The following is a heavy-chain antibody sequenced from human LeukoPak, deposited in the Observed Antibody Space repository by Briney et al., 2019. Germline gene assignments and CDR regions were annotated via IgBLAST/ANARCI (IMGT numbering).Heavy chain of an antibody. CDR1: GGSISSYY. CDR2: IHYSGST. Sequence: SETLSLTCTVSGGSISSYYWSWIRQPPGKGLEWIGYIHYSGSTNYNPSLKSRVTISVDTSKNQFSLKLSSVTAADTAVYYCARASFYGFAFDIWGQGTMVTVSS. CDR3: ARASFYGFAFDI. D-gene: IGHD3-10*01. V-gene: IGHV4-59*01. J-gene: IGHJ3*02.